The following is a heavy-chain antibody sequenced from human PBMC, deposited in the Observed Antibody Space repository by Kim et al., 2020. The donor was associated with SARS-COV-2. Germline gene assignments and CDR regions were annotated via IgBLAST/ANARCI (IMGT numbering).Heavy chain of an antibody. J-gene: IGHJ4*02. Sequence: ASVKGRFTISRDNAKNSLYLQMNSLRAEDTAVYYCAREQAYYDILTGYKYWGQGTLVTVSS. CDR3: AREQAYYDILTGYKY. V-gene: IGHV3-48*03. D-gene: IGHD3-9*01.